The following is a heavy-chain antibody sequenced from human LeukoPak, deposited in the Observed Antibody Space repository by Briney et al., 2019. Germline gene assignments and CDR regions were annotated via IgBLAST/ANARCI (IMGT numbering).Heavy chain of an antibody. CDR1: GGTFSSYA. CDR3: ARVMAFGCFDY. J-gene: IGHJ4*02. Sequence: ASVNVSCKASGGTFSSYAISWVRQAPGQGLEWMGGIIPIFGTANYAQKFQGRVTITADESTSTAYMELSSLRSEDTAVYYCARVMAFGCFDYWGQGTLVTVSS. V-gene: IGHV1-69*13. CDR2: IIPIFGTA. D-gene: IGHD5-24*01.